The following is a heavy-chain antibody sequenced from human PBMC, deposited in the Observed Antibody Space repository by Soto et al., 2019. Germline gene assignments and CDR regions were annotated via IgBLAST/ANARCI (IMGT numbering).Heavy chain of an antibody. CDR1: GFTFSSYA. CDR2: ISGSGGST. D-gene: IGHD5-18*01. CDR3: ATPAYPGSGYSYGNFSGDYYYGMDV. V-gene: IGHV3-23*01. J-gene: IGHJ6*02. Sequence: VGSLRLSCAASGFTFSSYAMSWVRQAPGQGLEWVSAISGSGGSTYYADSVKGRFTISRDNSKNTLYLQMNSLRAEDTAVYYGATPAYPGSGYSYGNFSGDYYYGMDVWGQGTTVTVSS.